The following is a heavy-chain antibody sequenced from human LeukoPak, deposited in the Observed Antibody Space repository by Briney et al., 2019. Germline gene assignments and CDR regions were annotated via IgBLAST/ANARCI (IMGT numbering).Heavy chain of an antibody. CDR1: GFTFSSYE. Sequence: GGSLRLSCAASGFTFSSYEMNWVRQAPGKGLEWVSYISSGGNTIYYADSVKGRFTISRDNAKNSLYLQMNSLRAEDTAVYYCARVPLYGDYGQIDYWGQGTLVTVSS. V-gene: IGHV3-48*03. D-gene: IGHD4-17*01. CDR2: ISSGGNTI. J-gene: IGHJ4*02. CDR3: ARVPLYGDYGQIDY.